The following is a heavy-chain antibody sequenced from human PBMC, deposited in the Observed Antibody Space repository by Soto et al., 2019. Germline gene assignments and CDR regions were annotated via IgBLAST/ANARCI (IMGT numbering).Heavy chain of an antibody. Sequence: QVTLKESGPVLVKPTETLTLTCTVSGFSLSNARMGVSWIRQPPGKALEWLAHIFSNDEKSYSTSLKSRLTISKDTSKSQVGLTMTNMDPVDTATYYCARVTYYYGSGSYRFYYYGMDVWGQGTTVTVSS. D-gene: IGHD3-10*01. CDR1: GFSLSNARMG. CDR2: IFSNDEK. V-gene: IGHV2-26*01. CDR3: ARVTYYYGSGSYRFYYYGMDV. J-gene: IGHJ6*02.